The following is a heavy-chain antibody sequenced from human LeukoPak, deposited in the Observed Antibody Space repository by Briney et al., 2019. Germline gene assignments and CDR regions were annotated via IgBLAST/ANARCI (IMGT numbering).Heavy chain of an antibody. CDR3: ARDLKDIVVVVAATHFDY. CDR1: GYTFTSYG. CDR2: ISADNGNT. V-gene: IGHV1-18*01. Sequence: ASVKVSCKASGYTFTSYGISWVRQASGQGLEWMGWISADNGNTNYAQKLQGRVTMTTDTSTSTAYMELRSLRYDDTAVYYCARDLKDIVVVVAATHFDYWGQGTLVTVSS. J-gene: IGHJ4*02. D-gene: IGHD2-15*01.